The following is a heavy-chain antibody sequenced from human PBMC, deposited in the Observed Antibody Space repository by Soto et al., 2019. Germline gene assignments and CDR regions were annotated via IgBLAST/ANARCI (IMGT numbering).Heavy chain of an antibody. Sequence: SETLSLTCAVYGGSFSGYYWSWIRQPSGKGLEWIGEINHSGSTNYNPSLKSRVTISVDTSKNQFSLKLSSVTAADTAVYYCARGGGGCSGGSCYGGSDYWGQGTLVTVSS. V-gene: IGHV4-34*01. D-gene: IGHD2-15*01. CDR2: INHSGST. CDR1: GGSFSGYY. CDR3: ARGGGGCSGGSCYGGSDY. J-gene: IGHJ4*02.